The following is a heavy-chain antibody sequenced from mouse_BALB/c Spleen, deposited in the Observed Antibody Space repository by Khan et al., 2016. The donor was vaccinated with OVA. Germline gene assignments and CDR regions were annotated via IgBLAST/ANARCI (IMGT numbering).Heavy chain of an antibody. D-gene: IGHD2-1*01. CDR2: IDPPNDDS. CDR3: ATLYVNPFAF. CDR1: GFNIKDTY. J-gene: IGHJ3*01. V-gene: IGHV14-3*02. Sequence: VQLKQSGAELVKPGASVKLSCSASGFNIKDTYIHWMKQRPEQGLEWIGRIDPPNDDSKYSPKFQAKATLTADTSSNTAYLQLSSLTSEDTAVYYCATLYVNPFAFWGQGTLVSVSA.